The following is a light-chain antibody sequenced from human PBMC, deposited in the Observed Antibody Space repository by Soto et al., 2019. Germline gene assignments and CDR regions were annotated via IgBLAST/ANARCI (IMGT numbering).Light chain of an antibody. J-gene: IGKJ2*01. CDR1: QSVSSSN. V-gene: IGKV3-20*01. CDR2: GTS. Sequence: EIVLTQSPVTLSLSPGERATLSCRASQSVSSSNLAWYQQKTGQAPRLLIYGTSSRATGIPHRFSGSGSGTDFTLTISRLEPEDFAVYYCQQYGTSPPYTFGQGTKLEIK. CDR3: QQYGTSPPYT.